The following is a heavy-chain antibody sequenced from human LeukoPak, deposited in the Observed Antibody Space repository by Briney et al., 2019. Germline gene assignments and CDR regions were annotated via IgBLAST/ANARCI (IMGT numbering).Heavy chain of an antibody. Sequence: GASVKVSCKASGYTFTGYYMHWVRQAPGQGLEWMGWINPNSGGTNYAQKFQGRVTMTRDTSISTAYMELSRLRSDDTAVYYCARVGVRFLEWFAFDYWGQGTLVTVSS. D-gene: IGHD3-3*01. CDR2: INPNSGGT. V-gene: IGHV1-2*02. CDR1: GYTFTGYY. J-gene: IGHJ4*02. CDR3: ARVGVRFLEWFAFDY.